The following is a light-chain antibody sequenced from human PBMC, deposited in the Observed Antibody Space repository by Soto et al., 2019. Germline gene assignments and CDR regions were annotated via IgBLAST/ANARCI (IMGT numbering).Light chain of an antibody. CDR1: QGITSY. V-gene: IGKV1-9*01. J-gene: IGKJ5*01. CDR2: AAS. Sequence: IHLTQSPCSLSASVGDIVTITCRASQGITSYLAWYQQKPGKAPKLLIYAASTLQRGVPSRFSGTGSGTDFTLTISSLQPEDFATYYCQQLNTYPITFGQGTRLEIK. CDR3: QQLNTYPIT.